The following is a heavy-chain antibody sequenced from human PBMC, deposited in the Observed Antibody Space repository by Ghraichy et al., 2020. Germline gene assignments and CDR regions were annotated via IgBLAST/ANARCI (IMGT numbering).Heavy chain of an antibody. CDR1: GLMFSPNT. J-gene: IGHJ6*02. Sequence: LSLTCVASGLMFSPNTMNWVRQAPGKGLEWVSSISSSTRYIYYADSVKGRFIISRDNAQNSLYLQMNSLRAEDTAVYYCSRGGGAGTPVLYHMDVWGLGTTVTVSS. CDR2: ISSSTRYI. V-gene: IGHV3-21*01. CDR3: SRGGGAGTPVLYHMDV. D-gene: IGHD6-19*01.